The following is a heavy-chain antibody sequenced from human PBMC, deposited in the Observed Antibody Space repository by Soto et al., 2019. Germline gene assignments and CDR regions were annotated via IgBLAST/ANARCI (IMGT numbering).Heavy chain of an antibody. Sequence: EDQLVESGGGLVQPGGSLRLTCAVSGFSFRSDWMNWVRQAPGKGLEWVAHTNQDGSEKYYLDSVKGRFTIFRDNAKISLFLQMNSLRAEDTAVYFCSGGVGDAIWGQGTLVTVSS. CDR1: GFSFRSDW. CDR2: TNQDGSEK. CDR3: SGGVGDAI. V-gene: IGHV3-7*04. J-gene: IGHJ4*02. D-gene: IGHD1-26*01.